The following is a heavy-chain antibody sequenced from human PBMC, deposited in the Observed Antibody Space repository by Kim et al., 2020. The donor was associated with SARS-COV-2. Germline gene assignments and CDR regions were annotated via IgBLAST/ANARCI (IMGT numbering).Heavy chain of an antibody. V-gene: IGHV1-69*04. J-gene: IGHJ4*02. CDR3: AREGYSGYDSPFDY. Sequence: QKFQGRVPIAADKSTSTAYMELSSLRSEDTAVYYCAREGYSGYDSPFDYWGQGTLVTVSS. D-gene: IGHD5-12*01.